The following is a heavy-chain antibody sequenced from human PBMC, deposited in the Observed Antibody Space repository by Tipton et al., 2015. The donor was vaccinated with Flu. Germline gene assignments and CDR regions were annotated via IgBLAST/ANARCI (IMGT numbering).Heavy chain of an antibody. CDR1: GYSISSRYY. J-gene: IGHJ4*02. Sequence: TLSLTCTVSGYSISSRYYWGWIRQPPGKGLEWIGCVYHGGTTYYNPSLKSRVAISLDTFQNQFSLKLTSVTAADTAVYYCATTTYYYGSGSHDYWGQGTPVTVSS. CDR2: VYHGGTT. D-gene: IGHD3-10*01. V-gene: IGHV4-38-2*02. CDR3: ATTTYYYGSGSHDY.